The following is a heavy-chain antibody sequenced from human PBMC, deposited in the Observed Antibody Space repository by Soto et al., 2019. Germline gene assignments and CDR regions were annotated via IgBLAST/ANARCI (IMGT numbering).Heavy chain of an antibody. CDR3: ARSSAWNYYFDY. D-gene: IGHD1-7*01. CDR1: GYTFTGYY. CDR2: IDPHSGGT. Sequence: QVQLVQSGAEVKKPGASVKVSCKASGYTFTGYYIHCLQQAPGQGLEWMGWIDPHSGGTNYAQKFQGWVTMTRDTSISTAYMELTRLRTDDTALYYCARSSAWNYYFDYWGQGTLVTVSS. V-gene: IGHV1-2*04. J-gene: IGHJ4*02.